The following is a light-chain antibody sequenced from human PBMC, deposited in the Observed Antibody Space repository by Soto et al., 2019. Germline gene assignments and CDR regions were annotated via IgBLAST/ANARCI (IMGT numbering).Light chain of an antibody. Sequence: EIVLTQSPATLSLSPGERATLSCRASQSISSYLAWYQQKPGQAPRLLIYDASNRATGIPARFSGSGSETDFTLTISRLDPEDFAVYYCQQYGSSPWTFGQGTKV. CDR1: QSISSY. CDR3: QQYGSSPWT. V-gene: IGKV3-20*01. J-gene: IGKJ1*01. CDR2: DAS.